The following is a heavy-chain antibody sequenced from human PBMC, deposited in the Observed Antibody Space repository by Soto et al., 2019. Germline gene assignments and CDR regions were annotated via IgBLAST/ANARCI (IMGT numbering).Heavy chain of an antibody. CDR1: GGSVSKYY. Sequence: QVQLQESGPGLVKPSQTLSLTCTVSGGSVSKYYWSWIRQPPGKGLESIGYIFYTGSTNYNPSLKSRVTMSADASENQVSLELRSVTAADTAVYYCARHPSASGDAFDIWGRGTMVAVSS. CDR2: IFYTGST. J-gene: IGHJ3*02. D-gene: IGHD6-13*01. CDR3: ARHPSASGDAFDI. V-gene: IGHV4-59*08.